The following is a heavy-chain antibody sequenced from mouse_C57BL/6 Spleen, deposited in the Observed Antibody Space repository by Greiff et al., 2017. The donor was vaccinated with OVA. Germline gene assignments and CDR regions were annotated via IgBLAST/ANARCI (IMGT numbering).Heavy chain of an antibody. CDR1: GYTFTDYE. D-gene: IGHD3-3*01. V-gene: IGHV1-15*01. CDR3: TRWGDGWYCDV. J-gene: IGHJ1*03. Sequence: QVQLKESGAELVRPGASVTLSCKASGYTFTDYEMHWVKQTPVHGLEWIGAIDPETGGTAYNQKFKGKAILTADKSSSTAYMELRSLTSEDSAVYYCTRWGDGWYCDVWGTGTTVTVSS. CDR2: IDPETGGT.